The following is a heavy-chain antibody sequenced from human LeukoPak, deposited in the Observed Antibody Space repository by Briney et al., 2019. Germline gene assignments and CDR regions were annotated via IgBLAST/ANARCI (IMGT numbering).Heavy chain of an antibody. D-gene: IGHD5-24*01. CDR3: ASSTVEMATILDQD. CDR2: IKQDGSEK. Sequence: ETLSLTCAVYGGSFSGYYWSWIRQPPGKGLEWVANIKQDGSEKYYVDSVKGRFTISRDNAKNSLYLQMNSLRAEDTAVYYCASSTVEMATILDQDWGQGTLVTVSS. J-gene: IGHJ4*02. CDR1: GGSFSGYY. V-gene: IGHV3-7*01.